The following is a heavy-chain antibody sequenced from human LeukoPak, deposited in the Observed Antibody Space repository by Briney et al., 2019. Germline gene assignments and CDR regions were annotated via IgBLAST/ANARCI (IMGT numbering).Heavy chain of an antibody. J-gene: IGHJ6*02. V-gene: IGHV3-66*01. CDR2: IYSGDST. Sequence: PGGSLRLSCAASGFTVRSNYMSWVRQAQGKGLEWVSVIYSGDSTYYADTVKGRFTISRDTSKNTLFLQMNSLRAEDTAVYYCARAPGWEPYYYYGLDVWGQGTTVTVSS. D-gene: IGHD1-26*01. CDR3: ARAPGWEPYYYYGLDV. CDR1: GFTVRSNY.